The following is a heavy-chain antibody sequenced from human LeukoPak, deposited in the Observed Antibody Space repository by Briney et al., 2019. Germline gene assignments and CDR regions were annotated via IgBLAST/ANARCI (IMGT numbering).Heavy chain of an antibody. Sequence: PGGSLRLSCAASGFTFSSYAMSWVRQAPGKGLEWVSAISGSGGSTYYADSVKGRFTISRDNSKNTLYLQMNSLRAEDTAVYYCAKPLKRYYGSGSDYWGQGTLVTVSS. CDR1: GFTFSSYA. CDR2: ISGSGGST. D-gene: IGHD3-10*01. V-gene: IGHV3-23*01. J-gene: IGHJ4*02. CDR3: AKPLKRYYGSGSDY.